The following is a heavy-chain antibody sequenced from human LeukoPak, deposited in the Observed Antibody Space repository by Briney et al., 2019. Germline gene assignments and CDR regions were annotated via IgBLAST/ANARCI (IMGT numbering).Heavy chain of an antibody. V-gene: IGHV1-69*13. CDR1: GGTFSSYA. CDR3: ARAWVGFEFLEWAPHFQH. D-gene: IGHD3-3*01. CDR2: IIPIFGTA. J-gene: IGHJ1*01. Sequence: SVKVPCKASGGTFSSYAISWVRQAPGQGLEWMGGIIPIFGTANYAQKFQGRVTITADESTSTAYMELSSLRSEGTAVYYCARAWVGFEFLEWAPHFQHWGQGTLVTVSS.